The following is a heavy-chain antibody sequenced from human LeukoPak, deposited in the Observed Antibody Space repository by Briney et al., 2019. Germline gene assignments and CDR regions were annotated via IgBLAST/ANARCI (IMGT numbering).Heavy chain of an antibody. CDR1: GGSFSFYY. CDR2: INHSGST. V-gene: IGHV4-34*01. CDR3: ARGRQQLATNWFDP. D-gene: IGHD6-13*01. Sequence: KPSETLSLTCAVYGGSFSFYYWSWIRQPPEKGLEWIGEINHSGSTNYNPSLKSRVTISVDTSKNQFSLKLSSVTAADTAVYYCARGRQQLATNWFDPWGQGTLVTVSS. J-gene: IGHJ5*02.